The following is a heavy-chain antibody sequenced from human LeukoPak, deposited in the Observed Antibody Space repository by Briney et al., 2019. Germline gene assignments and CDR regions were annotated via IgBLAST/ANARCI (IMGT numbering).Heavy chain of an antibody. V-gene: IGHV3-30*02. CDR3: AKGGGYEAQYYYYYLDV. CDR2: IRYDGSNK. Sequence: GGSLRLSCTASGFTFGRYAMHWVRQAPGKGLEWVAFIRYDGSNKYYADSVKGRFTISRDNSKNTLYLQMKSLRAEDTAVYYCAKGGGYEAQYYYYYLDVWGKGTTVTISS. D-gene: IGHD5-12*01. J-gene: IGHJ6*03. CDR1: GFTFGRYA.